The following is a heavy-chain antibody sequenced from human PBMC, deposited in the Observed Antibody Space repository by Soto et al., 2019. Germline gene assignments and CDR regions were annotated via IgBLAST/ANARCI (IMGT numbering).Heavy chain of an antibody. D-gene: IGHD3-10*01. V-gene: IGHV4-34*01. J-gene: IGHJ4*02. CDR1: GGSFSGYY. Sequence: SETLSLTCAVYGGSFSGYYWSWIRQPPGKGLEWIGEINHSGSTNYNPSLKSRVTISVDTSKNQFSLKLRSVTAADTAVYYCARAGSGSYYPSFDYWGQGTLVTVSS. CDR2: INHSGST. CDR3: ARAGSGSYYPSFDY.